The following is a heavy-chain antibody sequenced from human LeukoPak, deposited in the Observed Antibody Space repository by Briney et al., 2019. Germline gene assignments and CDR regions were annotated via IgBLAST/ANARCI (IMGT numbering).Heavy chain of an antibody. Sequence: SETLSLTCTVSGGSISSYYWSWIRQPPGKGLEWIGYIYYSGSTNYNPSLKSRVTISVDTSKNQFSLKLSSVTAADTAVYYCARDRAGMDYWGQGTLVTVSS. J-gene: IGHJ4*02. V-gene: IGHV4-59*01. CDR2: IYYSGST. CDR1: GGSISSYY. CDR3: ARDRAGMDY.